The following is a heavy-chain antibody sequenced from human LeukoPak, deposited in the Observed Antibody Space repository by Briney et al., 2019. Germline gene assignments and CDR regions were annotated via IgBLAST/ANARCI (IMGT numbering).Heavy chain of an antibody. Sequence: GGSLRLSCAASGFTFSSYAMSWVRQAPGKGLEWVSAISGSGGSTYYADSVKGRFTISRDNSKNTLYLQMNSLRAEDTAVYYCAKTYYDFWSGYSGGAFDIWGQGTMVTVSS. CDR1: GFTFSSYA. D-gene: IGHD3-3*01. CDR2: ISGSGGST. CDR3: AKTYYDFWSGYSGGAFDI. J-gene: IGHJ3*02. V-gene: IGHV3-23*01.